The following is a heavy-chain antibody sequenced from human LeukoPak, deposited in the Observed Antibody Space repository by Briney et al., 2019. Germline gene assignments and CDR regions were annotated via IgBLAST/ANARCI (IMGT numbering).Heavy chain of an antibody. D-gene: IGHD2-15*01. CDR2: ISYSGTT. CDR1: GGSVSSGIYY. CDR3: ARDRGPDCSGGSCWDY. J-gene: IGHJ4*02. Sequence: SETLSLTCTVSGGSVSSGIYYWSWIRQPPGKGLEWIGYISYSGTTNYNPSLKSRVTISVDTSKNQFSLKLGSVTAADTAVYYCARDRGPDCSGGSCWDYWGQGTQVTVSS. V-gene: IGHV4-61*01.